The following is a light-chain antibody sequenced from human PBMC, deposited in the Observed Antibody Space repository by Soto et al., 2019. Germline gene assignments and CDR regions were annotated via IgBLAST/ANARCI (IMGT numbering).Light chain of an antibody. Sequence: DIQMTQSPSFVSASVGDRVTITCRASQGISRWLAWYQQRPGKAPELLIYGASSLQSGVPSRFSGSGSGTDFTLTISSLQPEDCATYYCQQANSLPLTFGQGTRLEIK. CDR3: QQANSLPLT. CDR2: GAS. V-gene: IGKV1-12*01. CDR1: QGISRW. J-gene: IGKJ5*01.